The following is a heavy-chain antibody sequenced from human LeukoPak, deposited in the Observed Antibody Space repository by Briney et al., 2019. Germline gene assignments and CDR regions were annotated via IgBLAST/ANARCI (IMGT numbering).Heavy chain of an antibody. J-gene: IGHJ6*03. D-gene: IGHD4-17*01. CDR3: ARDATTELGTVYMDV. Sequence: PGGSLRLSCAASGFTFSTYEINWVRQAPGKVLEWLSHISTSGSSIHYADSVKGRFTISRDNAKNSLYLQMNSLRVEDTAVYYCARDATTELGTVYMDVWGKGTTVTISS. CDR1: GFTFSTYE. V-gene: IGHV3-48*03. CDR2: ISTSGSSI.